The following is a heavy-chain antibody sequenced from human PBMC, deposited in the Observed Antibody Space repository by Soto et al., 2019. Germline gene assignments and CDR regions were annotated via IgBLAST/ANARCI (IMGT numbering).Heavy chain of an antibody. CDR3: ARAEAGSYYYYYMDV. V-gene: IGHV1-69*02. J-gene: IGHJ6*03. CDR1: GGTFSSYT. D-gene: IGHD1-26*01. Sequence: QVQLVQSGAEVKKPGSSVKVSCKASGGTFSSYTISWVRQAPGQGLEWMGRIIPILGIANYAQKFQGRVTITADTSTSTADMELSSLRSEDTAVYYCARAEAGSYYYYYMDVWCKGTTVTVSS. CDR2: IIPILGIA.